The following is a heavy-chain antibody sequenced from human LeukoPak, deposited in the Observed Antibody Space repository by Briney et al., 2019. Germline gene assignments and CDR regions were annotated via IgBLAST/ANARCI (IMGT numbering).Heavy chain of an antibody. Sequence: ASVRVSCKASGFTFTSSAVQWVRQARGQRLEWIGWIVVGSGNTNYAQKFQERVTITRDMSTSTAYMELSSLRSEDTAVYYCASGLRYFDWLPDYWGQGTLVTVSS. CDR2: IVVGSGNT. J-gene: IGHJ4*02. V-gene: IGHV1-58*01. D-gene: IGHD3-9*01. CDR3: ASGLRYFDWLPDY. CDR1: GFTFTSSA.